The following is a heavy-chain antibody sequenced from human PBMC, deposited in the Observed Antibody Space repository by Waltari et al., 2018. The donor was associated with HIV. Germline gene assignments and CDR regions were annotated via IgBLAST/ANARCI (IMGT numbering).Heavy chain of an antibody. V-gene: IGHV5-51*03. D-gene: IGHD1-1*01. J-gene: IGHJ6*02. Sequence: EVQLVQSGAEVKKPGESLRISCNGSGYTFRRHYIRWVRQMPGKGLEWRGLIYPSDSETTYSPSVEGQVTISVDKSIRTAYLQWSSLQASDTAMYYCGRYENNRPHSYGMDVWGQGTTVTVSS. CDR1: GYTFRRHY. CDR2: IYPSDSET. CDR3: GRYENNRPHSYGMDV.